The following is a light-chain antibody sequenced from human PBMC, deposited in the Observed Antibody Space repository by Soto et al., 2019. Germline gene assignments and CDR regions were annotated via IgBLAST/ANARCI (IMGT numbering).Light chain of an antibody. CDR3: QKYNSAPWT. CDR2: AAS. J-gene: IGKJ1*01. CDR1: QGISNY. V-gene: IGKV1-27*01. Sequence: DIQMTQSPSSLSASVGDRVTITCRASQGISNYLAWYQQKPGKVPKLLIYAASNLHSGVPSRFSGSGSGTDFTITISSLQPEDVATYYCQKYNSAPWTFGQGTKVEIK.